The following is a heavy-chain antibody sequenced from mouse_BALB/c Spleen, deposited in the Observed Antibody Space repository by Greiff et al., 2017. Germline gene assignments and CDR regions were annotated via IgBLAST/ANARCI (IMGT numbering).Heavy chain of an antibody. D-gene: IGHD2-10*01. CDR1: GYTFTSYV. CDR2: INPYNDGT. Sequence: EVQLQQSGPELVKPGASVKMSCKASGYTFTSYVMHWVKQKPGQGLEWIGYINPYNDGTKYNEKFKGKATLTSDKSSSTAYMELSSLTSEDSAVYYCASPYYGNNEEAWFAYWGQGTLVTVSA. V-gene: IGHV1-14*01. J-gene: IGHJ3*01. CDR3: ASPYYGNNEEAWFAY.